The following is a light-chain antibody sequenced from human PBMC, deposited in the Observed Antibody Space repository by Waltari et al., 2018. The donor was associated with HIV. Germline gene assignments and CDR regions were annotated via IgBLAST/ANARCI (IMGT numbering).Light chain of an antibody. CDR2: DVN. J-gene: IGLJ1*01. Sequence: QSALTQPHSVSGSPGQSLTISCTGTSSYVDTFVSWYQQHPGKAPKVIIYDVNKRPSGVPERFSGSKSGNTAFLTISGLQAEDEADYHCCSHAGNFIFAFGSGTKVTVL. CDR3: CSHAGNFIFA. V-gene: IGLV2-11*01. CDR1: SSYVDTF.